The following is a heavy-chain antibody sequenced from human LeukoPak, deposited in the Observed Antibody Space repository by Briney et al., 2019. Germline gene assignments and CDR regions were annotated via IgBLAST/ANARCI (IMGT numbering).Heavy chain of an antibody. CDR1: GFTFSSYW. J-gene: IGHJ6*02. V-gene: IGHV3-74*01. D-gene: IGHD6-19*01. CDR3: ARDGAVAEYGMDV. Sequence: GGSLRLSCAASGFTFSSYWMHWVRQAPGKGLVWVSRINSDGSSTSYADSVKGRFTISRDNAKNTLYLQVNSLRAEDTAVYYCARDGAVAEYGMDVWGQGTTVTVSS. CDR2: INSDGSST.